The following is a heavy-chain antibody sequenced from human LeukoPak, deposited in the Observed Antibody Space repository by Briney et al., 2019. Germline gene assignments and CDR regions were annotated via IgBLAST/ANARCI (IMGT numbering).Heavy chain of an antibody. CDR3: ALLAVASDFDY. CDR1: GFPFRIYE. D-gene: IGHD6-19*01. V-gene: IGHV3-48*03. J-gene: IGHJ4*02. CDR2: IASSGTTI. Sequence: GGSLRLSCAVSGFPFRIYEMICVRQAPGKGLEWVSNIASSGTTIYYADSVKGRFSISRDNAKSSLYLHMNSLRVEDTAVYYCALLAVASDFDYWGQGALVTVSS.